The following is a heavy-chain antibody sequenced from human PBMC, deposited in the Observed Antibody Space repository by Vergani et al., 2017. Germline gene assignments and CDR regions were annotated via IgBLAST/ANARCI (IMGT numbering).Heavy chain of an antibody. CDR1: GFTFSSYA. V-gene: IGHV3-64*01. CDR3: AREDSSSGDYDYYGMDV. Sequence: EVQLVESGGGLVQPGGSLRLSCAASGFTFSSYAMHWVRQAPGKGLEYVSAISSNGGSTYYANSVKGRFTISRDNSKNTLYLQMGSLRAEDMAVYYCAREDSSSGDYDYYGMDVWGQGTTVTVSS. D-gene: IGHD6-19*01. CDR2: ISSNGGST. J-gene: IGHJ6*02.